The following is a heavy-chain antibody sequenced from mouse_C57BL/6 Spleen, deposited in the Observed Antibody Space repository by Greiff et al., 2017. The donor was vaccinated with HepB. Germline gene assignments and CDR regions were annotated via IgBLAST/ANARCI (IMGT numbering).Heavy chain of an antibody. J-gene: IGHJ4*01. Sequence: EVKLMESGGGLVKPGGSLKLSCAASGFTFSDYGMHWVRQAPEKGLEWVAYISSGSSTIYYADTVKGRFTISRDNAKNTLFLQMTSLRSEDTAMYYCARLTADYAMDYWGQGTSVTVSS. V-gene: IGHV5-17*01. CDR2: ISSGSSTI. D-gene: IGHD1-2*01. CDR3: ARLTADYAMDY. CDR1: GFTFSDYG.